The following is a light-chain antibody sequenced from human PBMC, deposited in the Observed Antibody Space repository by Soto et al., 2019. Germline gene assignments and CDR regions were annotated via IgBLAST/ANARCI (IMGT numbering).Light chain of an antibody. Sequence: DIQVTQTPPTLSASVGDRVTITCRASQTISTWMAWYQQRPGKAPKLLIYDASTLESGVPSRFSGSGSETEFTLTISRLQPDDFATYFCHSRAFGQGTRLEIK. CDR1: QTISTW. J-gene: IGKJ5*01. V-gene: IGKV1-5*01. CDR3: HSRA. CDR2: DAS.